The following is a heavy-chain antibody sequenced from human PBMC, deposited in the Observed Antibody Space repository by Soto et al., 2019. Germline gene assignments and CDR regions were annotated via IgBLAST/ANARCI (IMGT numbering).Heavy chain of an antibody. V-gene: IGHV3-7*01. D-gene: IGHD5-12*01. CDR2: IKKDGSEK. Sequence: GGSVRLSXAASGFTFSNYWLSWVRQTPGKGLEWVANIKKDGSEKYYVGSVVGRFTISRDSAENSLYLQMNSLRAEDTAVYYCARLYLAATITSLDYWGQGTLVTVSS. J-gene: IGHJ4*02. CDR1: GFTFSNYW. CDR3: ARLYLAATITSLDY.